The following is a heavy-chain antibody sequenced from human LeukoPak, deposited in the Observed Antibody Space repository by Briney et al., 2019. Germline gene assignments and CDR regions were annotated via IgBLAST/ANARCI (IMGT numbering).Heavy chain of an antibody. V-gene: IGHV3-23*01. J-gene: IGHJ2*01. Sequence: GGSLRLSCAASGFTFSSYAMSWVRQAPGKGLEWVSAISGSGGSTYYADSVKGRFTISRDNSKNTLCLQMNSLRAEDTAVYYCAKNGIAAVAASYWYFDLWGRGTLVTVSS. CDR1: GFTFSSYA. CDR3: AKNGIAAVAASYWYFDL. D-gene: IGHD6-13*01. CDR2: ISGSGGST.